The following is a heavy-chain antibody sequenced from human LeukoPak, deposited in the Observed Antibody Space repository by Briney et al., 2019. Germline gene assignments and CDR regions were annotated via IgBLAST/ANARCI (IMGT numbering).Heavy chain of an antibody. D-gene: IGHD3-9*01. CDR1: GGTFSSYA. CDR3: ARDQGTPYYDILTGYYN. CDR2: IIPIFGTA. Sequence: GASVKVSRKASGGTFSSYAISWVRQAPGQGLEWMGGIIPIFGTANYAQKFQGRVTITADESTSTAYMELSSLRSEDTAVYYCARDQGTPYYDILTGYYNWGQGTLVTVSS. V-gene: IGHV1-69*13. J-gene: IGHJ4*02.